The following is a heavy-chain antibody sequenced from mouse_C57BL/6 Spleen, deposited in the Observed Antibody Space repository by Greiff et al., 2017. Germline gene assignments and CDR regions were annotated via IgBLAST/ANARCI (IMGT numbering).Heavy chain of an antibody. V-gene: IGHV1-69*01. J-gene: IGHJ3*01. CDR3: ARGDGYPPVIGY. D-gene: IGHD2-3*01. Sequence: QVQLQQPGAELVMPGASVKLSCKASGYTFTSYWMHWVKQRPGQGLEWIGEIDPSDSYTNYNQKFKGKSTLTVDKSSSTAYMQLSSLTSEDSAVYYCARGDGYPPVIGYWGQGTLVTVSA. CDR1: GYTFTSYW. CDR2: IDPSDSYT.